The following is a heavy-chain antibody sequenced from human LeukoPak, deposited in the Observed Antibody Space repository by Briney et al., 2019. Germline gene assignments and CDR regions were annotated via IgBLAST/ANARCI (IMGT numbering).Heavy chain of an antibody. D-gene: IGHD3-10*01. CDR3: ARVRAYYGSGSPNWFDP. J-gene: IGHJ5*02. CDR1: GFTFSNYW. Sequence: GGSLRLSCAASGFTFSNYWMHWVRQAPGKGLVWVSRINSDGSSTSYADSVKGRFTISRDNAKNTLYLQMNSLRAEDTAVYYCARVRAYYGSGSPNWFDPWGQGTLVTVSS. V-gene: IGHV3-74*01. CDR2: INSDGSST.